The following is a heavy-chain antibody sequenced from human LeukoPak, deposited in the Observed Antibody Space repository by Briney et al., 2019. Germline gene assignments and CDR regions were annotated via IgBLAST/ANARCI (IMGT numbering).Heavy chain of an antibody. Sequence: GGSLRLSCAASGITFSTYGMSWVRQAPGKGLEWVSAISGSGDSTYYAGSVKGRFTISRDNSKNTLYLQMNSLRAEDTAIYYCAKDHSWYSGSGPSYDYWGQGTLVTVSS. CDR3: AKDHSWYSGSGPSYDY. V-gene: IGHV3-23*01. CDR2: ISGSGDST. D-gene: IGHD3-10*01. CDR1: GITFSTYG. J-gene: IGHJ4*02.